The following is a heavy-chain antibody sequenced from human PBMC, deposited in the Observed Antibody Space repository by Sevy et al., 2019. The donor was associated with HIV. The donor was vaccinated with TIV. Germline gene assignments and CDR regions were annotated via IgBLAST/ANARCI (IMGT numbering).Heavy chain of an antibody. CDR1: GYSFTSYW. J-gene: IGHJ3*02. D-gene: IGHD6-25*01. V-gene: IGHV5-51*01. Sequence: GESLKISCKGSGYSFTSYWIGWVRQMPGKGLEWMGIIYPGDSDTRYSPSFQGQVTISADKSISIAYLQWSSLKASDTAMYYCASTLTVAGIATGAFDIWGQGTMVTVSS. CDR3: ASTLTVAGIATGAFDI. CDR2: IYPGDSDT.